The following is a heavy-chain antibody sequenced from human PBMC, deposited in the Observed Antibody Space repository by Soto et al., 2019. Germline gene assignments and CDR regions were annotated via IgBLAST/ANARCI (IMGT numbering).Heavy chain of an antibody. CDR3: ARDPKSGNQKLYFDY. Sequence: VQLVESGGGLVQPGGSLRLSCSASGFTFSSYSMNWVRQAPGKELEWLSYISGSGNTMYYADSVKGRFTIARDNAQKSLYLQLNNLRDDDTAMYYCARDPKSGNQKLYFDYWGQGTLVTVSS. V-gene: IGHV3-48*02. J-gene: IGHJ4*02. CDR2: ISGSGNTM. D-gene: IGHD4-4*01. CDR1: GFTFSSYS.